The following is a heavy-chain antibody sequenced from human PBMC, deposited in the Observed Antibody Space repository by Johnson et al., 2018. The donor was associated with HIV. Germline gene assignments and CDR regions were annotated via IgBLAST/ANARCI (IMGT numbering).Heavy chain of an antibody. CDR1: GFTFSSYG. Sequence: VQLVESGGGVVQPGGSLRLSCAASGFTFSSYGMHWVRQAPGKGLEWVSGINWNGGSTGYADSVKGRFTISRDNAKNSLYLQMNSLRAEDTALYYCARVGSGSYLLGAFDIWGQGTMVTVSS. CDR2: INWNGGST. CDR3: ARVGSGSYLLGAFDI. D-gene: IGHD1-26*01. J-gene: IGHJ3*02. V-gene: IGHV3-20*04.